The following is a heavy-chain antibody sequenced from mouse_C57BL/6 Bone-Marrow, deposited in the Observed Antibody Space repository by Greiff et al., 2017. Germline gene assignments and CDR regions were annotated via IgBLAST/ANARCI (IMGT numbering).Heavy chain of an antibody. D-gene: IGHD1-1*01. Sequence: VQLQQPGAELVRPGSSEKLSCKASGYTFTSYWMHWVKQRPIQGLEWIGNIDPSDSETHYNQKFKDKATLTVDKSSSTAYMQLSSLTSKYSAVYYCARGNYDSSSRAWFAYWGQGTMVTVSA. CDR3: ARGNYDSSSRAWFAY. CDR1: GYTFTSYW. CDR2: IDPSDSET. V-gene: IGHV1-52*01. J-gene: IGHJ3*01.